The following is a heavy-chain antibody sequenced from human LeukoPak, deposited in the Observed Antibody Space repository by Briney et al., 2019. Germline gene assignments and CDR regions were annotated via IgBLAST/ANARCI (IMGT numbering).Heavy chain of an antibody. CDR2: IYTSGST. D-gene: IGHD3-10*02. Sequence: SETLSLTCTVSGASISSGNYYWNWIRQPAEKGLEWIGRIYTSGSTDYNPSLKSRVTISVDTSNNHFSLKLSSVTAADTAVYYCARGGDYVRASWFDPWGQGTLVTVSS. J-gene: IGHJ5*02. CDR3: ARGGDYVRASWFDP. V-gene: IGHV4-61*02. CDR1: GASISSGNYY.